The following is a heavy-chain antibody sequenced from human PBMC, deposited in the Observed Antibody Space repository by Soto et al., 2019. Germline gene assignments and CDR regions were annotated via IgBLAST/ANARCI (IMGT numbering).Heavy chain of an antibody. CDR2: ISYDGTNK. Sequence: QVQLVESGGGEVQPGRSLTISCAASGFTFSTYGMHWVRQTPGKGLEWVAVISYDGTNKFYSDSVKGRFTISRDNFKNRRTLQMNSLRADDTSVYSCAKDLQSYGNYDYYCSGMDVWGLGTRVTVSS. CDR1: GFTFSTYG. CDR3: AKDLQSYGNYDYYCSGMDV. D-gene: IGHD4-4*01. V-gene: IGHV3-30*18. J-gene: IGHJ6*02.